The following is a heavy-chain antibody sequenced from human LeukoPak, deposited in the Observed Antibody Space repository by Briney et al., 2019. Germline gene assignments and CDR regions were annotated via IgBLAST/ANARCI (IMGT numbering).Heavy chain of an antibody. V-gene: IGHV1-69*05. J-gene: IGHJ6*04. CDR2: IIPIFGTA. CDR1: GGTFSSYA. CDR3: ARGDCSGGSCYSDV. Sequence: SVKVSCKASGGTFSSYAISWVRQAPGQGLEWMGRIIPIFGTANYAQKFQGRVTITTDESTSTAYMELSSLRSEDTAVYYCARGDCSGGSCYSDVWGKETTVTVSS. D-gene: IGHD2-15*01.